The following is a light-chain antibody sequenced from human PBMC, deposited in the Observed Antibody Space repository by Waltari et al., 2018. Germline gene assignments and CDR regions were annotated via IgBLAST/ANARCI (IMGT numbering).Light chain of an antibody. CDR3: QQRSTWPLT. J-gene: IGKJ2*01. CDR2: DAS. CDR1: QSVSRY. V-gene: IGKV3-11*01. Sequence: EIVLIQSTATLSLYQGERATLSCRASQSVSRYLAWYQQKPGQAPRLLIYDASNRATGIPARFTGSGSGTDFTLTISGLEPEDFAVYYCQQRSTWPLTFGQGTKLEIK.